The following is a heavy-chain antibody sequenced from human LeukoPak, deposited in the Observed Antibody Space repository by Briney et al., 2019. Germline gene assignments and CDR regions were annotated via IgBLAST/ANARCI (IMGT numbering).Heavy chain of an antibody. V-gene: IGHV4-59*01. Sequence: PSETLSLTCTVSGGSISSYYWSWIRQPPGKGLEWIGYIYYSGSTNYNPSLKSRVTTSVDTSKNQFSLKLSSVTAADTAVYYCARCFIPRWFDPWGQGTLVTVSS. CDR2: IYYSGST. J-gene: IGHJ5*02. D-gene: IGHD2-21*01. CDR1: GGSISSYY. CDR3: ARCFIPRWFDP.